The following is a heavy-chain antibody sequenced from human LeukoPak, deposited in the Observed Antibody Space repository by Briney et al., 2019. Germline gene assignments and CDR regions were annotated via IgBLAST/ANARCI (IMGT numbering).Heavy chain of an antibody. Sequence: GRSLRLSCAASGFTFSSYAMHWVRQAPGKGLEWVAVISYDGSNKYYADSVKGRFTISRDNSKNTLYLQMNSLRAEDTAIYYCAKSPLTGTIDWYFDLWGRGTLVTVSS. CDR3: AKSPLTGTIDWYFDL. CDR2: ISYDGSNK. J-gene: IGHJ2*01. D-gene: IGHD1-14*01. CDR1: GFTFSSYA. V-gene: IGHV3-30*07.